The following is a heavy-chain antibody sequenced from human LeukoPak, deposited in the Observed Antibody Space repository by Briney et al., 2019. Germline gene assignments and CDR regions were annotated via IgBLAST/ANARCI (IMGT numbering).Heavy chain of an antibody. D-gene: IGHD3-3*01. CDR2: ISAYNGDT. J-gene: IGHJ5*02. Sequence: ASVKVSCKASGYTFTSYGISWVRQAPGQGLEWMGWISAYNGDTNYAQKLQGRVTMTTDTSTSTAYMELRSLRSDDTAVYYCAGDSYYDFWSGYSNWFDPWGQGTLVTVSS. CDR1: GYTFTSYG. V-gene: IGHV1-18*01. CDR3: AGDSYYDFWSGYSNWFDP.